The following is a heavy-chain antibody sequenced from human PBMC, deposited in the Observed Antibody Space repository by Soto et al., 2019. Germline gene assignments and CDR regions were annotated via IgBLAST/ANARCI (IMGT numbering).Heavy chain of an antibody. D-gene: IGHD6-13*01. J-gene: IGHJ3*01. CDR1: GFTFSRYA. CDR2: SSGSGGST. Sequence: GGTLRLSCAASGFTFSRYAMSWVRQAPGKGLEWVSASSGSGGSTYYGDSGTGRCTICRDNSKSTLDLQMNTLRPAHTAVYYCAPHPYSSRATDAFDLWAQGTMVTVSS. CDR3: APHPYSSRATDAFDL. V-gene: IGHV3-23*01.